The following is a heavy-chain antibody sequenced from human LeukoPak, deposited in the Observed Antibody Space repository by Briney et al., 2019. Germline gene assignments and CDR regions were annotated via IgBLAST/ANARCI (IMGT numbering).Heavy chain of an antibody. CDR1: GGTFSSYA. CDR2: IIPILGIA. J-gene: IGHJ4*02. Sequence: SVTVSCKASGGTFSSYAISWVRQAPGQGLEWMGRIIPILGIANYAQKFQGRVTITAGKSTSTAYMELSSLRSEDTAVYYCARDGRLSGYSYGYLDYWGQGTLVTVSS. V-gene: IGHV1-69*04. CDR3: ARDGRLSGYSYGYLDY. D-gene: IGHD5-18*01.